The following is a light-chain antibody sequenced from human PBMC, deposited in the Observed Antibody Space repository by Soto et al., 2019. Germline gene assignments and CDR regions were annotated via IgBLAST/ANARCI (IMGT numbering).Light chain of an antibody. CDR1: QGVSRY. Sequence: IQLSQSPSSLSASVGDSFTITCRASQGVSRYLSWYQQKPGRAPILLISAASTLQSGVPARFSGSGSGTDFTLSITSLQPEDFATYYCQQLNTYPVTFGGGTKVDIK. V-gene: IGKV1-9*01. CDR2: AAS. CDR3: QQLNTYPVT. J-gene: IGKJ4*01.